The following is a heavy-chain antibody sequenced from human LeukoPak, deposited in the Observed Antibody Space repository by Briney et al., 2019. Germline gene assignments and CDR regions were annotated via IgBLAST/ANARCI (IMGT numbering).Heavy chain of an antibody. CDR1: GFTFSGYW. CDR3: VRGTAFWTGVDY. Sequence: GGSLRLSCAASGFTFSGYWMHWVRQPPGKGPVWVARINSDGSITNYADSVKGRFTISRDNANTLYLQMNSLRAEDTAVYFCVRGTAFWTGVDYWGQGTLVTVSS. J-gene: IGHJ4*02. CDR2: INSDGSIT. D-gene: IGHD3/OR15-3a*01. V-gene: IGHV3-74*01.